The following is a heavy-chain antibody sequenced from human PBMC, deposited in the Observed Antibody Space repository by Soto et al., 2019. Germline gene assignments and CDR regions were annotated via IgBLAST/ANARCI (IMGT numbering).Heavy chain of an antibody. V-gene: IGHV3-15*01. D-gene: IGHD2-15*01. Sequence: GESLKISCAASGVTFSNAWMSWVRQAPGKGLEWVGRIKSKTDGGTTDYAAPVKGRFTISRDDSKNTLYLQMNSLKTEDTAVYYCTTDIQSVSVDDYWGQGTLVTVSS. CDR1: GVTFSNAW. CDR2: IKSKTDGGTT. CDR3: TTDIQSVSVDDY. J-gene: IGHJ4*02.